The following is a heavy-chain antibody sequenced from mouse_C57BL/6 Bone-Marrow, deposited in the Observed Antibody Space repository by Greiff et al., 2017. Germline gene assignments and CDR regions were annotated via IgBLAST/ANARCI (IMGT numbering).Heavy chain of an antibody. CDR3: ARELLKLQLDY. J-gene: IGHJ4*01. CDR2: IYPGDGDT. CDR1: GYAFSSSW. Sequence: QVQLQQSGPELVKPGASVKISCKASGYAFSSSWMNWVKQRPGKGLEWIGRIYPGDGDTNYNGKFKGKATLTADKSSSTAYMQLSSLTSEDSAVYFCARELLKLQLDYWGQGTAVTVSS. D-gene: IGHD3-2*02. V-gene: IGHV1-82*01.